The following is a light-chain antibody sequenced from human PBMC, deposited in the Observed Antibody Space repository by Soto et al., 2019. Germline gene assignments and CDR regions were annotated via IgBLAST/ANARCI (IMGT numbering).Light chain of an antibody. J-gene: IGKJ1*01. CDR2: GES. Sequence: IVLTQSLSTLSLSPGERATLACRASQRLSSTFLAGYQQKPGQAPKLLIYGESSRATGIPDRFNGSGSGTDFSLTTSRLEAGDCGKYYCQHGGGNSTFGLGIKV. CDR3: QHGGGNST. V-gene: IGKV3-20*01. CDR1: QRLSSTF.